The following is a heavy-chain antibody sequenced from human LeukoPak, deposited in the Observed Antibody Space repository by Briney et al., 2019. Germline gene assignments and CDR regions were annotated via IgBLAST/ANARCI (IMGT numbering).Heavy chain of an antibody. CDR2: IYYSGST. J-gene: IGHJ5*02. Sequence: SETLSLTCTVSGGSISSSSYYWGWIRQPPGKGLEWIGSIYYSGSTYYNPSLKSRVTISVDTSKNQFSLKLSSVTAADTAVYYCARSPPDSSGIGWFDPWGQGTLVTVSS. CDR3: ARSPPDSSGIGWFDP. V-gene: IGHV4-39*07. CDR1: GGSISSSSYY. D-gene: IGHD3-22*01.